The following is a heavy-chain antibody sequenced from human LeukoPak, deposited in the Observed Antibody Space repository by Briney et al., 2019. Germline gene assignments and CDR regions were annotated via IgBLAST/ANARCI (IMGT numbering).Heavy chain of an antibody. J-gene: IGHJ4*02. CDR1: GFSFSDSY. Sequence: GGSLRLSCAASGFSFSDSYMSWIRHVPGKGLEWVSYISGSGVTLYYADSVKGRFIISRDNAKNSVYQQMHGLGAADTALYFCARGEKMADYWGQGTLVTVSS. V-gene: IGHV3-11*01. CDR3: ARGEKMADY. D-gene: IGHD5-24*01. CDR2: ISGSGVTL.